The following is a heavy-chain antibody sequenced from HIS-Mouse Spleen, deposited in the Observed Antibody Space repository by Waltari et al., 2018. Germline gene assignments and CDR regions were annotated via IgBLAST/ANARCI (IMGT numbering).Heavy chain of an antibody. Sequence: QLQLQESGPGLVKPSETLSLTCPVSGCSISRSSYYWGWIRQPPGKGLEWIGSIYYSGSTYYNPSLKSRVTISVDTSKNQFSLKLSSVTAADTAVYYCARDRELYFDYWGQGTLVTVSS. V-gene: IGHV4-39*07. CDR2: IYYSGST. J-gene: IGHJ4*02. CDR3: ARDRELYFDY. D-gene: IGHD1-26*01. CDR1: GCSISRSSYY.